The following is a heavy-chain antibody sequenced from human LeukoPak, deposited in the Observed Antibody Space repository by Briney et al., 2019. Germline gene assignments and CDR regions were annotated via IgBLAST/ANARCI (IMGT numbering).Heavy chain of an antibody. CDR1: GFTFSSYA. J-gene: IGHJ6*03. CDR3: AKDRSGYYYYMDV. CDR2: ISGSGGST. V-gene: IGHV3-23*01. D-gene: IGHD6-25*01. Sequence: GGSLRLSCAASGFTFSSYAMSWVRQAPGKGLEWVSAISGSGGSTYYADSVKGRFTISRDNSKNTLYLQMSSLRAEDTAVYYCAKDRSGYYYYMDVWGKGTTVTVSS.